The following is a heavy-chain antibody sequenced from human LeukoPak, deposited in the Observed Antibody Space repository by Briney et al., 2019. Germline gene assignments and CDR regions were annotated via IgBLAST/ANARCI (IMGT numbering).Heavy chain of an antibody. CDR3: AREVMTTVRPNGFDT. V-gene: IGHV3-11*01. CDR2: ISSSGSTI. J-gene: IGHJ3*02. Sequence: GGSLRLSCAASGFTFSDYYMSWIRQAPGKGLEWVSYISSSGSTIYYADSVKGRFTISRDNAKKSLYLQMNSLRAEDTAVYYCAREVMTTVRPNGFDTWGQGTMVTVSS. D-gene: IGHD4-17*01. CDR1: GFTFSDYY.